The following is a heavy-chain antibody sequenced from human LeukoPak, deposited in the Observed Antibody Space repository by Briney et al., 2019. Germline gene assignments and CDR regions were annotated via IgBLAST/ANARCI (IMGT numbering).Heavy chain of an antibody. CDR2: ISWNSGSI. V-gene: IGHV3-9*01. D-gene: IGHD6-19*01. Sequence: GGSLRLSCAASGFTFDDYAMHWVRQAPGKGLEWVSGISWNSGSIGYADSVKGRFTISRGNAKNSLYLQMNSLRAEDTALYYCARSSGWIFDYWGQGTLVTVSS. CDR3: ARSSGWIFDY. CDR1: GFTFDDYA. J-gene: IGHJ4*02.